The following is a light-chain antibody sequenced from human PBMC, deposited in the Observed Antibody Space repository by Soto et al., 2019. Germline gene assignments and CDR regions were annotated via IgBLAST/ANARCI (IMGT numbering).Light chain of an antibody. CDR3: HQYDSLPYT. CDR1: EGITNY. V-gene: IGKV1-33*01. CDR2: DAS. Sequence: DIQMTQSPSSLSASVGDRVTITCQASEGITNYLNWYQQKQGKVPKLLIYDASNLEVGVPSRFSGSGSGTEFTFTISSLQPEDIATYYCHQYDSLPYTFGQGTKLEIK. J-gene: IGKJ2*01.